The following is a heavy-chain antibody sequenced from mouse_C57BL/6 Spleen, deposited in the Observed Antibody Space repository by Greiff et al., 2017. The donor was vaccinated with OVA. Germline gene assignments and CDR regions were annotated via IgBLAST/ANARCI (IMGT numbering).Heavy chain of an antibody. CDR3: AFYGSSSYWYFDV. D-gene: IGHD1-1*01. CDR1: GYAFSSSW. CDR2: IYPGDGDT. J-gene: IGHJ1*03. V-gene: IGHV1-82*01. Sequence: VQLQQSGPELVKPGASVKISCKASGYAFSSSWMNWVKQRPGKGLEWIGRIYPGDGDTNYNGKFKGKATLTADKSSSTAYMQLSSLTSEDSAVYFCAFYGSSSYWYFDVWGTGTTVTVSS.